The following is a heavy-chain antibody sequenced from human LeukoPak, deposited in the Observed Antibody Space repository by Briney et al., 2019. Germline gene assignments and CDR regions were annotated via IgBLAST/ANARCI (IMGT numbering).Heavy chain of an antibody. Sequence: SQTLSLTCTVSGGSISSSSYYWGWIRQPPGKGLEWIGSIYYSGSTFYNPSLKSRVTISVDTSKNQFSLKLSSVTAADTAVYYCARGVYGSGLYYYYYGMDVWGQGTTVTVSS. V-gene: IGHV4-39*07. CDR1: GGSISSSSYY. D-gene: IGHD3-10*01. CDR3: ARGVYGSGLYYYYYGMDV. J-gene: IGHJ6*02. CDR2: IYYSGST.